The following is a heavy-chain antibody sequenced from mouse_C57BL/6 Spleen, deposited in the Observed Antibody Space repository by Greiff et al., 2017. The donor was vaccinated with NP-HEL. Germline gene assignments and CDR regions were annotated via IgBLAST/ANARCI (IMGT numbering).Heavy chain of an antibody. Sequence: VKLQQSGPELVKPGASVKISCKASGYAFSSSWMNWVKQRPGKGLEWIGRIYPGDGDTNYNGKFKGKATLTADKSSSTAYMQLSSLTSEDSAVYFCARGYYGNERENFDYWGQGTTLTVSS. CDR2: IYPGDGDT. CDR1: GYAFSSSW. D-gene: IGHD2-1*01. CDR3: ARGYYGNERENFDY. V-gene: IGHV1-82*01. J-gene: IGHJ2*01.